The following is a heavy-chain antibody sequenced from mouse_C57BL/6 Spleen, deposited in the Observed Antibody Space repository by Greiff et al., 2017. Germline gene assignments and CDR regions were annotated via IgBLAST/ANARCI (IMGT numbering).Heavy chain of an antibody. D-gene: IGHD2-1*01. CDR1: GFTFSSYA. CDR3: TREGLNYGNYPYAMDY. CDR2: ISSGGDYI. Sequence: EVQLVESGEGLVKPGGSLKLSCAASGFTFSSYAMSWVRQTPEKRLEWVAYISSGGDYIYYADTVKGRFTISRDNARNTLYLQMSSLKSEDTAMYYCTREGLNYGNYPYAMDYWGQGTSVTVSS. V-gene: IGHV5-9-1*02. J-gene: IGHJ4*01.